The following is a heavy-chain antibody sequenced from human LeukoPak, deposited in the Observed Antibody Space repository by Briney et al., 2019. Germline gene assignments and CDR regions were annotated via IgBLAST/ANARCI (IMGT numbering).Heavy chain of an antibody. CDR1: GYTFTSYD. CDR2: MNPNSGNT. J-gene: IGHJ4*02. CDR3: ARSQITFGGVIVIYFDY. D-gene: IGHD3-16*02. V-gene: IGHV1-8*03. Sequence: ASVKVSCKASGYTFTSYDINWVRQATGQGLEWMGWMNPNSGNTGYAQKFQGRVTITRNTSISTAYVELSSLRSEDTAVYYCARSQITFGGVIVIYFDYWGQRTLVTVSS.